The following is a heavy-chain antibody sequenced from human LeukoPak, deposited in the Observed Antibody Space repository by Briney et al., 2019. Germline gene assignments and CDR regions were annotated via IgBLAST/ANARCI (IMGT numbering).Heavy chain of an antibody. Sequence: ASVKVSCKASGYTFTSYGISWVRQAPGQGLEWMGWISAYNGNTNYAQKLQGRVTMNTDTSTSTAYMELRSLRSDDTAVYYCAREPPPLWFGGLLAYYYYYYGMDVWGQGTTVTVSS. CDR1: GYTFTSYG. V-gene: IGHV1-18*01. D-gene: IGHD3-10*01. J-gene: IGHJ6*02. CDR2: ISAYNGNT. CDR3: AREPPPLWFGGLLAYYYYYYGMDV.